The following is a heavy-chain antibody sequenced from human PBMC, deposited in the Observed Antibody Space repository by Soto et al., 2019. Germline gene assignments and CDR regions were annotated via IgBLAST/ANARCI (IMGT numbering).Heavy chain of an antibody. CDR3: ARGFSLYCSGGSCYFDF. V-gene: IGHV3-11*06. D-gene: IGHD2-15*01. J-gene: IGHJ4*02. CDR1: GFTFSDYY. CDR2: VSSGSVYT. Sequence: VQLVESGGGLVTPGGSLRLSCAASGFTFSDYYMSWIRQAPGKGLEWVSYVSSGSVYTNYADSVKGRFTISRDNAKNSLYLQMNSLRAEDTAVYYCARGFSLYCSGGSCYFDFWGQGTMVTVSS.